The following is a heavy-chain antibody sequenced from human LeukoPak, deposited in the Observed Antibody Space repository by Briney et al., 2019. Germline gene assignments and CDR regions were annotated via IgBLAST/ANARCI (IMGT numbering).Heavy chain of an antibody. J-gene: IGHJ4*02. CDR1: GFTFSSYA. V-gene: IGHV3-23*01. Sequence: GGSLRLSCAASGFTFSSYAMNWVRQAPGKELEWDSAISDSGGSTYYADSVKGRFTISRDNSKTTLYLQMMSLRDTDTALYYCATSKHWPALDYWGQRTLFTVSS. D-gene: IGHD1-1*01. CDR2: ISDSGGST. CDR3: ATSKHWPALDY.